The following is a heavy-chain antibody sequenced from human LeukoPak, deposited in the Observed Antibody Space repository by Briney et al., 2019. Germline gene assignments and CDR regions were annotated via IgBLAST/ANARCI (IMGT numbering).Heavy chain of an antibody. CDR3: ARRGSAGTSDYYMDV. Sequence: GASLMISCKGSGYSFTSYWIGWVRQMPGKGLEWMGIIYPGDSDTRYSPSFQGQVTISADKSISTAYLQWSSLKASDTAMYYCARRGSAGTSDYYMDVWGKGTTVTVSS. J-gene: IGHJ6*03. V-gene: IGHV5-51*01. CDR1: GYSFTSYW. CDR2: IYPGDSDT. D-gene: IGHD1-7*01.